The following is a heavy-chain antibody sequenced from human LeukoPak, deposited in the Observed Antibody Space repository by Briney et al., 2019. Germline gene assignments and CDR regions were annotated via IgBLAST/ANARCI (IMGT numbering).Heavy chain of an antibody. CDR1: GFTFSSYA. Sequence: GGSLRVSCAASGFTFSSYAMHWVRQAPGKGLEWVAVISYDGSNKYYADSVKGRFTISRDNSKNTLYLQMNSLRAEDTAVYYCARAAPYYYDSFDYWGQGTLVTVSS. J-gene: IGHJ4*02. D-gene: IGHD3-22*01. CDR2: ISYDGSNK. CDR3: ARAAPYYYDSFDY. V-gene: IGHV3-30*04.